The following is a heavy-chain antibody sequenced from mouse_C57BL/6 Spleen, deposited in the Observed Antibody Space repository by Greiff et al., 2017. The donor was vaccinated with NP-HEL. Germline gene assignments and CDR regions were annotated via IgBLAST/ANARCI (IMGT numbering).Heavy chain of an antibody. V-gene: IGHV5-9-1*02. CDR3: TRDGYSPWFAY. J-gene: IGHJ3*01. Sequence: EVKLVESGEGLVKPGGSLKLSCAASGFTFSSYAMSWVRQTPEKRLEWVAYISSGGDYIYYADTVKGRFTISRDNARNTLYLQMSSLKSEDTAMYYCTRDGYSPWFAYWGQGTLVTVSA. CDR2: ISSGGDYI. CDR1: GFTFSSYA. D-gene: IGHD2-3*01.